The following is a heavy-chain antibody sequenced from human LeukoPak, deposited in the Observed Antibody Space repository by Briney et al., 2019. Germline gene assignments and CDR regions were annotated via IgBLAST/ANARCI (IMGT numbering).Heavy chain of an antibody. CDR3: ARDDVAVAGTDY. J-gene: IGHJ4*02. Sequence: GGSLRLSCAASGFTVSSNYTTWVRQAPGKGLEWVSVIYSGGSTYYADSVKGRFTISRDNSKNTLYLQMNSLRAEDTAVYYCARDDVAVAGTDYWGQGTLVTVSS. V-gene: IGHV3-53*01. CDR1: GFTVSSNY. D-gene: IGHD6-19*01. CDR2: IYSGGST.